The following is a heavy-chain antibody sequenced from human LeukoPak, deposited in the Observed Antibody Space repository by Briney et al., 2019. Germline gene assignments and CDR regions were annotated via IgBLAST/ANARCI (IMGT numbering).Heavy chain of an antibody. CDR3: ARGGPGSGYHYYLDY. D-gene: IGHD3-22*01. J-gene: IGHJ4*02. V-gene: IGHV4-59*01. CDR1: GGSISSYY. Sequence: PSETLSLTCTVSGGSISSYYWSWIRQPPGKGLEWIGFISYSGSTNYNPSLKSRVTISLDTSKNQFSLNLGSVTGADTAVYHCARGGPGSGYHYYLDYWGQGTLVTVSS. CDR2: ISYSGST.